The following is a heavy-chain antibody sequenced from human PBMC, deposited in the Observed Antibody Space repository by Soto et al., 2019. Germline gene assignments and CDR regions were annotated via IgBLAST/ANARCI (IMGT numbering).Heavy chain of an antibody. CDR3: AREFEDLTSNFDY. J-gene: IGHJ4*02. CDR2: ISSTTNYI. CDR1: VFTFTRHS. D-gene: IGHD3-10*01. V-gene: IGHV3-21*06. Sequence: PGGPLRLSCAASVFTFTRHSMNWVRQGPGKGLEWVSSISSTTNYIYYGDSMKGRFTISRDNAKNSLYLEMNSLRAEDTAVYYCAREFEDLTSNFDYWGQGTLVTVSS.